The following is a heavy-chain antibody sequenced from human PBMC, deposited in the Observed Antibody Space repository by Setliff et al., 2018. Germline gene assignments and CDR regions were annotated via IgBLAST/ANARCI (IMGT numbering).Heavy chain of an antibody. CDR3: TRKRYFDWFFEY. V-gene: IGHV4-61*02. J-gene: IGHJ4*02. D-gene: IGHD3-9*01. CDR2: IHASGSP. Sequence: PSETLSLTCTVSGGSITSGSFYWSWIRQPAGKRLEWIGRIHASGSPSYNPSLESRVTISLDTSTNQFSLKLSSVTAADTAVYYCTRKRYFDWFFEYWGQGTLVTVSS. CDR1: GGSITSGSFY.